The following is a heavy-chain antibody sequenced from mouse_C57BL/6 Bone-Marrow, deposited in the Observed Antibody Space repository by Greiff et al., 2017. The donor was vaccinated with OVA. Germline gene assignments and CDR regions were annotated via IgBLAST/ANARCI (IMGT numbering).Heavy chain of an antibody. CDR1: GFTFSSYA. CDR3: AREGLRRRGYAMDY. Sequence: EVKLMESGGVLVKPGGSLKLSCAASGFTFSSYAMSWVRQTPEKRLEWVATISDGGSYTYYPDNVQGRFTISRDNAKNNLYLQMSHLKSEGTAMYYCAREGLRRRGYAMDYWGQGTSVTVSS. J-gene: IGHJ4*01. CDR2: ISDGGSYT. V-gene: IGHV5-4*01. D-gene: IGHD2-4*01.